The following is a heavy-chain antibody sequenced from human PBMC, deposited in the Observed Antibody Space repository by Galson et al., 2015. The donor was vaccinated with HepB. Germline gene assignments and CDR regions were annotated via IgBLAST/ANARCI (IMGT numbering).Heavy chain of an antibody. CDR1: RFTFSTYG. D-gene: IGHD2-21*01. V-gene: IGHV3-30*18. CDR3: AKDSLIYCGRGCFFDY. Sequence: SLRLSCAASRFTFSTYGMHWVRQAPGKGLEWVAVTSSDGSSKFYADSVKGRFTISRDNSKNTLYLQMNSLKPEDTAVYYCAKDSLIYCGRGCFFDYWGQGTLVTVSS. CDR2: TSSDGSSK. J-gene: IGHJ4*02.